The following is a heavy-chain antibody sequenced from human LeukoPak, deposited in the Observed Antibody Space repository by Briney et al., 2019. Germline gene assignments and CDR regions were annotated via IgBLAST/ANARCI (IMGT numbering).Heavy chain of an antibody. D-gene: IGHD3-10*01. V-gene: IGHV1-8*03. CDR3: VLYYYGSGSYFNAFDI. CDR2: INPNSGGT. CDR1: GYTFTTYN. J-gene: IGHJ3*02. Sequence: ASVKVSCKASGYTFTTYNINWVRQAPGQGLEWMGCINPNSGGTKYAQKFQGRVTITRNTSISTAYMELSSLRSEDTAVYYCVLYYYGSGSYFNAFDIWGQGTMVTVSS.